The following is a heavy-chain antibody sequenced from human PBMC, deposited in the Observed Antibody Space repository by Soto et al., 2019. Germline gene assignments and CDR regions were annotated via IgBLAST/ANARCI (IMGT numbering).Heavy chain of an antibody. J-gene: IGHJ4*02. V-gene: IGHV4-4*02. CDR3: ARGWGTIFDY. CDR1: GDSISRSYW. D-gene: IGHD7-27*01. CDR2: INHSGST. Sequence: SETLSLTCAVSGDSISRSYWWSWVRQPPGKGLEWIGEINHSGSTNYNPSLKSRVTISVDTSKNQFSLKLSSVTAADTAVYYCARGWGTIFDYWGQGTLVTVSS.